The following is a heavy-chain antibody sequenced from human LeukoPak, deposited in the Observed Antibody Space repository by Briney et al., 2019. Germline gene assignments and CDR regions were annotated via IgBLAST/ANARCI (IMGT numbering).Heavy chain of an antibody. V-gene: IGHV4-34*01. J-gene: IGHJ4*02. Sequence: SETLSLTCAVYGGSFSGYYWSWIRQPPGKGLEWIGEINHSGSTNYNPSLKSRVTISVDTSKNQFSLKLSSVTAADTAVYYCARMGMYDSSDYYFDYWGQGTLVTVSS. CDR1: GGSFSGYY. D-gene: IGHD3-22*01. CDR3: ARMGMYDSSDYYFDY. CDR2: INHSGST.